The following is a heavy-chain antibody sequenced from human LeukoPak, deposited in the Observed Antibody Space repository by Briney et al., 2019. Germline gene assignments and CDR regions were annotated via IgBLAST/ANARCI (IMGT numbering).Heavy chain of an antibody. Sequence: KPSETLSLTCTVSGGSISSYYWSWIRQPPGKGLEWIGYIYYSGSTNYNPSLKSRVTISVDTSKNQFSLKLSSVTAADTAVYYCARGSSICSGGSCYFRVYYYYGMDVWGQGTTVTVSS. D-gene: IGHD2-15*01. CDR2: IYYSGST. V-gene: IGHV4-59*12. J-gene: IGHJ6*02. CDR3: ARGSSICSGGSCYFRVYYYYGMDV. CDR1: GGSISSYY.